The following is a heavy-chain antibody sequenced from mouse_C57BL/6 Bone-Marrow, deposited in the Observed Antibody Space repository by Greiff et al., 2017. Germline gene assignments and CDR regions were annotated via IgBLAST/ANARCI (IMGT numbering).Heavy chain of an antibody. CDR3: TTGDDDRGY. Sequence: EVQLQQSGAELVRPGASVKLSCTASGFNIKDDYMHWVKQRPEQGLEWIGWINPENGDTEYASKFQGKATITADTSSNTAYLQLSSLTSEDTAVYYCTTGDDDRGYWGQGTTLTVSS. D-gene: IGHD2-4*01. CDR1: GFNIKDDY. CDR2: INPENGDT. J-gene: IGHJ2*01. V-gene: IGHV14-4*01.